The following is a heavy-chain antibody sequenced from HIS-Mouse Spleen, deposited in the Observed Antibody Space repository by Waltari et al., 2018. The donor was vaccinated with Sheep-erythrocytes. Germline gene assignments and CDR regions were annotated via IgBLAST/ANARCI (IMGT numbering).Heavy chain of an antibody. CDR3: AQTGATTPHFDY. J-gene: IGHJ4*02. Sequence: QVQLVQSGAEVKKPGSSVKVSCKASGGTFSSYAISWVRQAPGQGLEWMGRIIPNLGMANYAQKFKGRVTITAEQSTRTAYMELSSLRSEDTAVYYCAQTGATTPHFDYWGQGTLVTVSS. V-gene: IGHV1-69*04. CDR1: GGTFSSYA. D-gene: IGHD1-26*01. CDR2: IIPNLGMA.